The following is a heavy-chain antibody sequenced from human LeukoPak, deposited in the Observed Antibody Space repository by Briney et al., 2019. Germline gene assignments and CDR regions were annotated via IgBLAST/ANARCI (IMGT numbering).Heavy chain of an antibody. CDR3: ARDATKAGAERGLDY. J-gene: IGHJ4*02. V-gene: IGHV4-34*01. Sequence: PSETLSLTCAVYGGSFSGYYWSWIRQPPGKGLEWIGEINHSGSTNYNPSLKSRVTISVDTSKNQFSLKLSSVTAADTAVYYCARDATKAGAERGLDYWGRGTLVAVPS. CDR1: GGSFSGYY. D-gene: IGHD3-16*01. CDR2: INHSGST.